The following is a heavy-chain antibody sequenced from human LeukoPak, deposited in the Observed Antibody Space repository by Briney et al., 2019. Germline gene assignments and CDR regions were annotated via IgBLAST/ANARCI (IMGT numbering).Heavy chain of an antibody. CDR2: ISGSGAIT. CDR1: GFTLSTYA. Sequence: RASLRLSCAASGFTLSTYAMTWVRQAPGKGLEWVSAISGSGAITYYADSVKGRFTISRDNSKNTLFLQMNSLSAEDTGIYYCARYCTGGSCFFQYGMDVWGKGPAVSVS. CDR3: ARYCTGGSCFFQYGMDV. J-gene: IGHJ6*04. V-gene: IGHV3-23*01. D-gene: IGHD2-15*01.